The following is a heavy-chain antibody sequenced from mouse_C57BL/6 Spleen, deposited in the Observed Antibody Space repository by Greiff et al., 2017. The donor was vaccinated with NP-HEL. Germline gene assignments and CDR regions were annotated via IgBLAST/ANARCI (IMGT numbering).Heavy chain of an antibody. CDR1: GYAFSSSW. J-gene: IGHJ3*01. CDR3: ASSYYSNYLFAY. D-gene: IGHD2-5*01. Sequence: VQLQQSGPELVKPGASVKISCKASGYAFSSSWMNWVKQRPGKGLEWIGRIYPGDGDTNYNGKFKGTATLTADKSSSTAYMQLSSLTSEDSAVYFCASSYYSNYLFAYWGQGTLVTVSA. V-gene: IGHV1-82*01. CDR2: IYPGDGDT.